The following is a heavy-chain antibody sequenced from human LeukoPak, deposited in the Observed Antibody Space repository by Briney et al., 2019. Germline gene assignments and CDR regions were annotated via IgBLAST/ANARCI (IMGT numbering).Heavy chain of an antibody. J-gene: IGHJ6*03. CDR1: GGSIGSHY. V-gene: IGHV4-59*11. CDR2: IYYSGST. D-gene: IGHD3-10*01. CDR3: ARGFYGSGSYSPPYYYMDV. Sequence: TLSETLSLTCTVSGGSIGSHYWTWIRQTPGKGLEWIGYIYYSGSTNYNPSLKSRVTISVDTSKNQFSLKLSSVTAADTAVYYCARGFYGSGSYSPPYYYMDVWGKGTTVTISS.